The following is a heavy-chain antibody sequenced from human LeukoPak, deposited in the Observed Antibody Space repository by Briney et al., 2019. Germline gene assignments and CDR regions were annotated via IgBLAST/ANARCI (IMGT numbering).Heavy chain of an antibody. J-gene: IGHJ3*02. CDR2: ISSSGSTI. CDR3: ARDLSSSWYGAFDI. Sequence: GVLRLSCAASGFTFSSYEMNWVRQAPGKGLEWVSYISSSGSTIYYADSVKGRFTISRDNAKNSLYLQMNSLRAEDTAVYYCARDLSSSWYGAFDIWGQGTMVTVSS. D-gene: IGHD6-13*01. V-gene: IGHV3-48*03. CDR1: GFTFSSYE.